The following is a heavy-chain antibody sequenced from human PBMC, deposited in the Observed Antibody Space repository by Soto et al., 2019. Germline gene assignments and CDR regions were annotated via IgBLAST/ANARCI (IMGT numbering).Heavy chain of an antibody. V-gene: IGHV3-74*01. CDR2: INDYATTI. J-gene: IGHJ4*02. D-gene: IGHD1-1*01. CDR3: TRGGLEPVDF. Sequence: EVQLVESGGGLLQPGGSLRLSCAASGFTFGKYWMHWVRQATGKGLVWVSRINDYATTINYADSVKGRFTISRDNAKNTLYLQMNSLKVEDTAVYYCTRGGLEPVDFWGQGALVTVSS. CDR1: GFTFGKYW.